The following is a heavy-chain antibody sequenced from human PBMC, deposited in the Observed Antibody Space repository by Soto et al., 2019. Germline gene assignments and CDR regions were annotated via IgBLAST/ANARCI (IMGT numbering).Heavy chain of an antibody. Sequence: QITLKESGPPVVKPTQTLTLTCTFSGFSVNSKGVDVGWIRQPPEKALEYVALIYWDDDKRDSSSLRNRLTITKDASGNQVVRSFADVDPVYTGTFYCAYRWGGKGGYFDHGGLGIVVTVTS. J-gene: IGHJ4*02. V-gene: IGHV2-5*02. CDR1: GFSVNSKGVD. CDR2: IYWDDDK. D-gene: IGHD3-16*01. CDR3: AYRWGGKGGYFDH.